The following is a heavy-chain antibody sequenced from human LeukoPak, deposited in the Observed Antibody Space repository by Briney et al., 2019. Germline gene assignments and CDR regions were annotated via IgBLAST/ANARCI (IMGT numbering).Heavy chain of an antibody. CDR2: MRTSTGDI. J-gene: IGHJ4*02. CDR1: GYTFTSYD. CDR3: ARGVHRGTDY. Sequence: ASVKVSCKASGYTFTSYDINWVRQASGQGPEWMGWMRTSTGDIGYAQKLQSRVTMTRDTSISTAFMELSSLTSEDTAVYYCARGVHRGTDYWGQGTLVTVSS. V-gene: IGHV1-8*01. D-gene: IGHD2-15*01.